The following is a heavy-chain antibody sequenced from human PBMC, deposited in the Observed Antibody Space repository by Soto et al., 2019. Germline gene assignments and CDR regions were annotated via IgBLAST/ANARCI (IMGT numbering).Heavy chain of an antibody. Sequence: SQTLSLTCAISGDSVSSNSAAWNWIRQSPSRGLEWLGRTYYRSKWYNDYAVSVKSRITINPDTSKNQFSLQLNSVTPEDTAMYYCARGVYCSSTSCANYYYYYGMDVWGQGTTVTVSS. D-gene: IGHD2-2*01. V-gene: IGHV6-1*01. CDR3: ARGVYCSSTSCANYYYYYGMDV. J-gene: IGHJ6*02. CDR1: GDSVSSNSAA. CDR2: TYYRSKWYN.